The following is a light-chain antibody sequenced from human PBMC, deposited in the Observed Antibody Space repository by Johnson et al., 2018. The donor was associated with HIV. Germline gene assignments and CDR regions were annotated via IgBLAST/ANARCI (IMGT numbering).Light chain of an antibody. Sequence: QSVLTQPPSVSAAPGQRVTISCSGSSSDMGNYAVSWYQQLPGTAPKLLIYENNKRPSGIPDRFSDSQSGTSATLAITGLQTGDEAAHYCGTWDNGLSAYVFGPGTKVTVL. CDR1: SSDMGNYA. CDR3: GTWDNGLSAYV. V-gene: IGLV1-51*02. J-gene: IGLJ1*01. CDR2: ENN.